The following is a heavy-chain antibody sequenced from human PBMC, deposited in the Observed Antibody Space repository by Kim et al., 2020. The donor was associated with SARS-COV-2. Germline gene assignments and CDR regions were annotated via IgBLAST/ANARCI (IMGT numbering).Heavy chain of an antibody. D-gene: IGHD6-6*01. J-gene: IGHJ6*02. CDR3: AREIAGVSIGMDV. Sequence: YAASVNGRCPNSRDNAKNKLYLERNSLRAEDTAVYYCAREIAGVSIGMDVWGQGTTVTVSS. V-gene: IGHV3-74*01.